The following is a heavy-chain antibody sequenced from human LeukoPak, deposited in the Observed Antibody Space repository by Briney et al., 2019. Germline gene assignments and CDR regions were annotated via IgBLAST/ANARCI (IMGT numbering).Heavy chain of an antibody. CDR1: GFTFSSYA. CDR3: ARGQGYYYNYMDV. V-gene: IGHV3-30*04. J-gene: IGHJ6*03. CDR2: ISYDGSNK. Sequence: GGSLRLSCAASGFTFSSYAMHWVRQAPGKGLEWVAVISYDGSNKYYADSVKGRFTISRDNSKNTLYLQMNSLRAEDTAVYYCARGQGYYYNYMDVWGKGTTVTVSS.